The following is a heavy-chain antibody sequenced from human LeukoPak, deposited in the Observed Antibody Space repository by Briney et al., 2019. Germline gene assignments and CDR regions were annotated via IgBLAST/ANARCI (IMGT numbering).Heavy chain of an antibody. CDR3: AKDSSVVEITLPGY. D-gene: IGHD2-21*01. J-gene: IGHJ4*02. V-gene: IGHV3-30*18. Sequence: GRSLRLSCAASGFTFSSYGMHWVRQAPGKGLEWVAVISYDGSNKYYADSVKGRFTISRDNSKNTLYLQMNSLRPEDTAVYYCAKDSSVVEITLPGYWGQGTLVTVSS. CDR2: ISYDGSNK. CDR1: GFTFSSYG.